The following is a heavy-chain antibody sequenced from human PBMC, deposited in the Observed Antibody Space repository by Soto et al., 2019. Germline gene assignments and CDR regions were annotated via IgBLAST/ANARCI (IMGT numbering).Heavy chain of an antibody. D-gene: IGHD3-22*01. Sequence: ASVKVSCKTSGYTFTSYSLTWVRQAPGQGLEWMGWISPNNGDTGSAQNLQGRVTMTADTSTRTAYMELRSLRSDDTAVYYRAREIGSTYLPIDYWGQGTLVTVSS. CDR1: GYTFTSYS. CDR2: ISPNNGDT. J-gene: IGHJ4*02. CDR3: AREIGSTYLPIDY. V-gene: IGHV1-18*04.